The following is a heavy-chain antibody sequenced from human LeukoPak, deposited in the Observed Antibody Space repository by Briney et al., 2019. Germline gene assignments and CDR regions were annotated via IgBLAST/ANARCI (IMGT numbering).Heavy chain of an antibody. J-gene: IGHJ5*02. CDR1: GFTFSSYS. CDR3: ARDLMARGRFGFDP. V-gene: IGHV3-21*01. CDR2: ISSSSSYI. Sequence: GGSLRLSCAASGFTFSSYSMNWVRQAPGKGLEWVSSISSSSSYIYYADSVKGRFTISRDNAKNSLYLQMNSLRAEDTAVYYCARDLMARGRFGFDPWGQGTLVTVSS. D-gene: IGHD3-10*01.